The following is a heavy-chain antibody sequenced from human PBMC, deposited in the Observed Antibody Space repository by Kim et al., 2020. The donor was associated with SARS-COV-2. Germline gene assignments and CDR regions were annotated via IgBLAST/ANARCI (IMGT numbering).Heavy chain of an antibody. CDR3: ARGRPGVVPSPILGLGPHYDYFILDI. CDR2: PNHSGSF. D-gene: IGHD3-10*01. CDR1: GGPFSGYH. J-gene: IGHJ6*02. V-gene: IGHV4-34*01. Sequence: SETLSLTCAVYGGPFSGYHWSWVRQPPGKGLEWFGEPNHSGSFIHNPSLKSRVSISTDTSKNQFSLKLTSVPAADTAFYFGARGRPGVVPSPILGLGPHYDYFILDIWGHGTTVTVSS.